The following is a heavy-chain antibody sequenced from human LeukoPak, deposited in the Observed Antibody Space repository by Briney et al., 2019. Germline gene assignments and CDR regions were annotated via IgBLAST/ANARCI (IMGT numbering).Heavy chain of an antibody. V-gene: IGHV3-30-3*01. CDR1: GFTFSSYA. D-gene: IGHD1-26*01. CDR3: ARVVSGSPFMFYYGMDV. CDR2: ISYDGSNK. Sequence: PGGSLRLSCAASGFTFSSYAMHWVRQAPGKGLEWVAVISYDGSNKYYADSVKGRFTISRDNSKNTLYLQMNSLRAEDTAVYYCARVVSGSPFMFYYGMDVWGQGTTVTVSS. J-gene: IGHJ6*02.